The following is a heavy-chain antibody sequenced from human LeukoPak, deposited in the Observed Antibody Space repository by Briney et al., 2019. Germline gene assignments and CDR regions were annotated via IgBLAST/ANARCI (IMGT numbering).Heavy chain of an antibody. V-gene: IGHV3-66*01. J-gene: IGHJ4*02. CDR1: GFTVSSNY. Sequence: PGGSLRLSCAASGFTVSSNYMSWVRQAPGKGLEWVSVMYIDGSTHYAESVKGRFTISRDNSKNTVFLQLTSLTPEDTAVYYCTRAQAFDFWGQGTLVTVSP. CDR3: TRAQAFDF. CDR2: MYIDGST.